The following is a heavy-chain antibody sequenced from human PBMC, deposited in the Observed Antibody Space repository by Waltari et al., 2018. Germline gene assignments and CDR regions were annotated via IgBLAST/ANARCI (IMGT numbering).Heavy chain of an antibody. Sequence: GRQATGKGLEGVGGNKSKTDGGTTDYAAPVKGRFNISRDYSKITLYLQMNSLKTEDTAVYYCTTDSGTYLKDFAYWGQGTLVTVSS. V-gene: IGHV3-15*01. CDR3: TTDSGTYLKDFAY. D-gene: IGHD1-26*01. J-gene: IGHJ4*02. CDR2: NKSKTDGGTT.